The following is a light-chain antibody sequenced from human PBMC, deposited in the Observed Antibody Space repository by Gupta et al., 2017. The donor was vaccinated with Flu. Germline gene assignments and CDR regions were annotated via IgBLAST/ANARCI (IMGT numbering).Light chain of an antibody. CDR3: QQYNYWPMYS. CDR1: QSVNNK. J-gene: IGKJ2*03. Sequence: LSXSPXERATRSCRASQSVNNKLAWYQQKPGQAPRLLIYTASTRATGIPARFSGSGSGTEFTLTISSLQSEDFAVYYCQQYNYWPMYSFGQGTKLEIK. CDR2: TAS. V-gene: IGKV3-15*01.